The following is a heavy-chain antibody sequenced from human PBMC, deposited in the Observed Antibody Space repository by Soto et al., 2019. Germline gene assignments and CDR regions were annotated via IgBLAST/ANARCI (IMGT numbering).Heavy chain of an antibody. D-gene: IGHD3-10*01. V-gene: IGHV1-69*01. J-gene: IGHJ6*02. CDR2: VSPPFRTS. CDR1: GVSFNNNG. CDR3: ARVLYYGSGSYSPYGMDV. Sequence: QVQLVQSGAEVKKPGSWVKESCKTSGVSFNNNGIGWVRQAPGHGLEWMGGVSPPFRTSNYARKFQGRISITADASTGTVNMELSSLTSEDTAQYYCARVLYYGSGSYSPYGMDVWGQGTTVTVSS.